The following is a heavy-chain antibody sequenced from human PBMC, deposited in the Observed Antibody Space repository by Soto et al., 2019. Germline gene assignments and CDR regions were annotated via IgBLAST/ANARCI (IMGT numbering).Heavy chain of an antibody. J-gene: IGHJ6*02. V-gene: IGHV3-53*01. CDR2: IYSGGST. Sequence: GGSLRLSCAASGFTVSSNYMSWVRQAPGKGLEWVSVIYSGGSTYYADSVKGRFTISRDNSKNTLYLQMNSLRAEDTAVYYCAVAYCGGDCYPHYYYYGMDVWGQGTTVTVSS. CDR3: AVAYCGGDCYPHYYYYGMDV. CDR1: GFTVSSNY. D-gene: IGHD2-21*02.